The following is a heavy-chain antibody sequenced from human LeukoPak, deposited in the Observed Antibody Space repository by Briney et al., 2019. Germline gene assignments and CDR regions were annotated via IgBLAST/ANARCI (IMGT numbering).Heavy chain of an antibody. V-gene: IGHV4-39*01. CDR2: IYYSGSI. J-gene: IGHJ4*02. CDR1: GGSISSSSYY. D-gene: IGHD5-24*01. Sequence: SETLSLTCTVSGGSISSSSYYWGWIRHPPGKRLEWIGSIYYSGSIYHNPSLKSRVTISVDTSKNQFSLMLSSVAAADTAVYYCARHLGLVATIHYFDYWGQGTLVTVSS. CDR3: ARHLGLVATIHYFDY.